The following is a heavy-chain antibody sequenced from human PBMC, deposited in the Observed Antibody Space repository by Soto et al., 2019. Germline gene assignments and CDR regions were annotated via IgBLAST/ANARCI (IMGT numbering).Heavy chain of an antibody. J-gene: IGHJ4*02. CDR3: AREARSAYSYGSDATSYYFDY. CDR2: IIPIFGTT. CDR1: GGTFSSYV. V-gene: IGHV1-69*01. Sequence: QVQLVQSGAEVKKPGSSVKVSCKASGGTFSSYVISWVRQAPGQGLEWMGGIIPIFGTTNYAQKFQGRVTITADESTSTAYMELSRLRSEDTAVYYCAREARSAYSYGSDATSYYFDYWGQGTLVTVSS. D-gene: IGHD5-18*01.